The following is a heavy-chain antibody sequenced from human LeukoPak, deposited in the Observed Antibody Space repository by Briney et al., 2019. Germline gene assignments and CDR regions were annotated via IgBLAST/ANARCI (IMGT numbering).Heavy chain of an antibody. D-gene: IGHD5-12*01. CDR3: ARSSLGTITAGPFDY. CDR2: ISGYNGNT. V-gene: IGHV1-18*01. J-gene: IGHJ4*02. Sequence: ASVKVSCKASGYTFSSYGIAWVRQAPGQGLEWMGWISGYNGNTNYAQKLQGRVSMTTDTSTTTGYMELRSLTSDDTALYYCARSSLGTITAGPFDYWGQGTLVTVSS. CDR1: GYTFSSYG.